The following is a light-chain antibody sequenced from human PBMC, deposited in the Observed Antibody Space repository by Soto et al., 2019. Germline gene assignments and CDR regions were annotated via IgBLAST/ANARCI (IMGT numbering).Light chain of an antibody. CDR1: QTISSR. V-gene: IGKV1-5*03. CDR3: QQYNEFQYT. Sequence: DIQMTQSPSSLSASVGDRVTIPCRASQTISSRLAWYQQKPGQAPKLLIYKATNLQTGVASRFSGSGSGTEFSLTISSLQPDDFAVYYCQQYNEFQYTFGQGTRLDI. CDR2: KAT. J-gene: IGKJ2*01.